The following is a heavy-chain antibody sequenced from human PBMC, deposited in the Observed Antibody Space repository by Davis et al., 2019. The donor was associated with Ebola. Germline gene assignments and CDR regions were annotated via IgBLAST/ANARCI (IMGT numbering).Heavy chain of an antibody. J-gene: IGHJ4*02. V-gene: IGHV3-20*01. CDR2: INWNGGST. Sequence: GESLKISCAASGFSFSLHTMDWVRQAPGKGLEWVSGINWNGGSTSYADSVKGRFTISRDNAKNSLYLQMNSLRAEDTALYHCARGIAPSDYWGQGTLVTVSS. CDR3: ARGIAPSDY. D-gene: IGHD6-13*01. CDR1: GFSFSLHT.